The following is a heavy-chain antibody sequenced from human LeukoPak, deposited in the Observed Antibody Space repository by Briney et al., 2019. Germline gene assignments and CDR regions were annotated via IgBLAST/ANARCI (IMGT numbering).Heavy chain of an antibody. CDR1: GGSISSSNHF. J-gene: IGHJ5*02. D-gene: IGHD6-13*01. CDR3: ARGKSSNL. CDR2: IYYSGST. V-gene: IGHV4-39*07. Sequence: KPSETLSLTCTVSGGSISSSNHFWGWVRQPPEKGLEWIGSIYYSGSTNYNPSLKSRVTISVDTSKNQFSLKLSSVTAADTAVYYCARGKSSNLWGQGTLVTVSS.